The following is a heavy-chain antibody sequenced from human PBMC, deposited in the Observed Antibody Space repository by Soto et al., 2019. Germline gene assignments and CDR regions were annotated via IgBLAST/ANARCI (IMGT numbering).Heavy chain of an antibody. J-gene: IGHJ5*02. CDR3: AKNRNTGAAGTSCWFGP. V-gene: IGHV3-23*01. CDR1: GFIFSNYD. Sequence: EGQLLEAGGGLLQPGGSLRLSCAASGFIFSNYDMSWVRQAPGKGLEWGSAISVSGDTTYYADSVKGRFTISRDNSKNTLYLQMNTLRAEDTAVYYCAKNRNTGAAGTSCWFGPWGQGTLVTVSS. D-gene: IGHD6-13*01. CDR2: ISVSGDTT.